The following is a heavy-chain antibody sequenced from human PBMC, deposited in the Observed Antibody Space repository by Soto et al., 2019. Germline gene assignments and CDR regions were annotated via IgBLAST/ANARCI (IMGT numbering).Heavy chain of an antibody. CDR1: GFTFSTHV. Sequence: GGSLRLSCAASGFTFSTHVMNWVRQAPGKGLEWVSAISSSGGSTYYADSVKGRFTISRDISKNTLFLQMNSLRAEDTAVYYCAKGARGGATRQVNYYYGMDVWGQGTTVTVSS. CDR3: AKGARGGATRQVNYYYGMDV. CDR2: ISSSGGST. D-gene: IGHD3-16*01. V-gene: IGHV3-23*01. J-gene: IGHJ6*02.